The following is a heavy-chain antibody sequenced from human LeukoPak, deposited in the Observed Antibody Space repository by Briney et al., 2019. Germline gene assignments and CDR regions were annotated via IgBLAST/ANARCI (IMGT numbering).Heavy chain of an antibody. CDR3: ARDFLTGYFDY. D-gene: IGHD3-9*01. CDR1: GFTFSTYN. CDR2: ISSSGSTK. V-gene: IGHV3-48*02. Sequence: PGGSLRLSCAASGFTFSTYNMNWVCQAPRKGLEWVSYISSSGSTKYYADSVKGRFTISRDNVKNSLFLQMNSLSDEDTAVYYCARDFLTGYFDYWGRGTLVTVSS. J-gene: IGHJ4*02.